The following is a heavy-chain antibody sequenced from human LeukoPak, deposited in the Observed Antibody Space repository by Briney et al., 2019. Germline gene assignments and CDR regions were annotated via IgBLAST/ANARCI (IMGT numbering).Heavy chain of an antibody. CDR3: AREASGV. Sequence: SETLSLTCTVSNGSISNYYWSWIRQPAGKGLEWIGSIYYSGSTYYNPSLKSRVTISVDTSKNQFSLKLSSVTAADTAVYYCAREASGVWGQGTLVTVSS. CDR1: NGSISNYY. D-gene: IGHD3-10*01. J-gene: IGHJ4*02. CDR2: IYYSGST. V-gene: IGHV4-4*07.